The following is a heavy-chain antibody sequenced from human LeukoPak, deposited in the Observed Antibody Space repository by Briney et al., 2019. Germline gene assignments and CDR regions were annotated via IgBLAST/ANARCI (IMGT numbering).Heavy chain of an antibody. CDR3: AKDRGIAAAEYFQH. CDR1: GFTFSSYA. V-gene: IGHV3-23*01. Sequence: GGSLRLSCAASGFTFSSYAMSCVRQAPGKGLEWVSAISGSGGSTYYADSVKGRFTITRDNSKNTLYLQMNSLRAEDTAVYYCAKDRGIAAAEYFQHWGQGTLVTVSS. J-gene: IGHJ1*01. CDR2: ISGSGGST. D-gene: IGHD6-13*01.